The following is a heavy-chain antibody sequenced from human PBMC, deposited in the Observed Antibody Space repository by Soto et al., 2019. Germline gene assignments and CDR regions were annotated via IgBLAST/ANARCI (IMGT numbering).Heavy chain of an antibody. D-gene: IGHD3-16*01. J-gene: IGHJ5*01. CDR3: ARELGAIFYVDS. V-gene: IGHV3-30-3*01. CDR2: ISNDERQK. Sequence: GGSLRLSCAASGFTFNKYAMHWVRQAPGKGLDWVVVISNDERQKYYADSVKGRFTISRDNSNNALYLQMNSLRVEDTAVYFCARELGAIFYVDSWGQVTLVTVSS. CDR1: GFTFNKYA.